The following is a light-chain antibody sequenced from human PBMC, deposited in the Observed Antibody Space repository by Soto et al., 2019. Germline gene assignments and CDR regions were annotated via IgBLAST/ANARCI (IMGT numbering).Light chain of an antibody. CDR1: QTVSSNY. J-gene: IGKJ5*01. V-gene: IGKV3-20*01. Sequence: EIILTQSPDTLSLSPVERATLSCRASQTVSSNYLAWCQQRPGQAPRLLIYGASTRAAGIPDRFSGSGSGTDFTLTITRLEPEDSAVYFCQQYTGPPTTFGQGTQLEIK. CDR2: GAS. CDR3: QQYTGPPTT.